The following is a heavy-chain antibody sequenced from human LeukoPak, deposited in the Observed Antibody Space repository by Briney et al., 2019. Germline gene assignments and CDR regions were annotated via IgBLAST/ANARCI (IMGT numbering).Heavy chain of an antibody. CDR1: GFTFSSYS. V-gene: IGHV3-21*01. Sequence: GGSLRLSCAASGFTFSSYSMNWVRQAPGKGLEWVSSISSSGSYIYYADSVKGRFTISRDNAKNSLYLQMNSLRAEDTAVYYCARSVYCTNGVCYIVRGDYYYMDVWGKGTTVTVSS. CDR2: ISSSGSYI. D-gene: IGHD2-8*01. J-gene: IGHJ6*03. CDR3: ARSVYCTNGVCYIVRGDYYYMDV.